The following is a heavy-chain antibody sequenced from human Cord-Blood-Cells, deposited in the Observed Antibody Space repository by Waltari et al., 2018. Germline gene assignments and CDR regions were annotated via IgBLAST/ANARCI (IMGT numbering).Heavy chain of an antibody. D-gene: IGHD2-2*01. J-gene: IGHJ4*02. CDR3: ARSGYCSSTSCYSDY. CDR1: GYTFTGYY. Sequence: QVQLVQSGAEVKKPGASVKVSCKASGYTFTGYYMHWVRQAPGQGLEWMGWINPNRGGTNYAQKFQGWVTMTRDTSISTAYMELSRLRSDDTAVYYCARSGYCSSTSCYSDYWGQGTLVTVSS. CDR2: INPNRGGT. V-gene: IGHV1-2*04.